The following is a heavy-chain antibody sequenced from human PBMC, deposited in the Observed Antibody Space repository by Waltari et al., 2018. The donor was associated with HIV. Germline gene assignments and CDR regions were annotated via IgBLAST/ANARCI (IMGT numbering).Heavy chain of an antibody. V-gene: IGHV3-7*03. J-gene: IGHJ4*02. D-gene: IGHD4-17*01. CDR1: GFSFSTYY. CDR2: IKQDGSEK. Sequence: EVQLVESGGGLVQPGGSLRLSCSASGFSFSTYYMSWVRQAPGKGLEWVANIKQDGSEKYYVNSVKGRFTISRDNSKNTLYLQMNSLRAEDTAVYYCAKVRDDYGDYAYDYWGQGTLVTVSS. CDR3: AKVRDDYGDYAYDY.